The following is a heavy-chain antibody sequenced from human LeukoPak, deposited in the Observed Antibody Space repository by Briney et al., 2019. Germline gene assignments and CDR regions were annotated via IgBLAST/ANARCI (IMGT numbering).Heavy chain of an antibody. V-gene: IGHV1-2*02. CDR3: ARVGGGSYCYDWFDP. CDR2: INPNSGGT. D-gene: IGHD1-26*01. Sequence: VASVKVSCKASGYTFTGYYMHWVRQAPGQGLEWMGWINPNSGGTNYAQKFQGRVTMTRDTSISTAYMELSRLRSDDTAVYYCARVGGGSYCYDWFDPWGQGTLVTVSS. CDR1: GYTFTGYY. J-gene: IGHJ5*02.